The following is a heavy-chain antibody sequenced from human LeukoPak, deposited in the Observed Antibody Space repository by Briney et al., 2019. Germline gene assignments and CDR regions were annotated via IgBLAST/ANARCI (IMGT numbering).Heavy chain of an antibody. CDR3: ARGVLGLKPLDY. CDR2: MYSDVNT. J-gene: IGHJ4*02. CDR1: GFTVSNNY. D-gene: IGHD1-26*01. V-gene: IGHV3-53*01. Sequence: GGSLRLSCAASGFTVSNNYMAWVRQAPGKGLEWSSFMYSDVNTYYADSVKGRFTISTDNSENKLYLQMNSLRAEDTAVYYCARGVLGLKPLDYWGQGTLVTASS.